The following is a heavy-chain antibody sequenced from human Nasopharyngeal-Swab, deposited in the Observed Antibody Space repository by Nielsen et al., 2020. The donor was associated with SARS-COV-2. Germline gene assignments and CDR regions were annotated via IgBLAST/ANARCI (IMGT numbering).Heavy chain of an antibody. CDR3: AREYYYDSSGYYSYYYMDV. CDR2: INHSGST. Sequence: SETLSLTCAAYGGSFSGYYWSWIRQPPGKGLEWIGEINHSGSTNYNPSLKSRVTISVDTSKNQFSLKLSSVTAADTAVYYCAREYYYDSSGYYSYYYMDVWGKGTTVTVSS. D-gene: IGHD3-22*01. CDR1: GGSFSGYY. J-gene: IGHJ6*03. V-gene: IGHV4-34*01.